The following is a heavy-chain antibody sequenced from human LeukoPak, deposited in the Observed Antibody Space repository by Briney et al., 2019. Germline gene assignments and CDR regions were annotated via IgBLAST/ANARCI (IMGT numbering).Heavy chain of an antibody. D-gene: IGHD6-13*01. CDR2: MYSGGDT. J-gene: IGHJ4*02. Sequence: GGSLTLSCAASGFSVSLNYMSWVRQAPGKGLEWVSVMYSGGDTYYADSVKGRFTFSRDISKSTLYLQMNGLRTEDTAMYYCARDAPQVPAAGVLASWGQGTLVTVSS. CDR3: ARDAPQVPAAGVLAS. V-gene: IGHV3-53*01. CDR1: GFSVSLNY.